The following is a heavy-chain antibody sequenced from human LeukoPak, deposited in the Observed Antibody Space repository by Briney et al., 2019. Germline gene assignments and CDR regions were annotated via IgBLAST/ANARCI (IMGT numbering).Heavy chain of an antibody. CDR2: ISASGSTK. J-gene: IGHJ4*02. Sequence: GGSLRLSCAASGFAFSSYAMSWVRQAPGKGLEWVSSISASGSTKYYADSVKGRFTISRDNSKNSLYLQMNSLRAEETAVYYCAKDFLGRGYSDVVGLVFDYWGQGTLVRVSS. V-gene: IGHV3-23*01. CDR3: AKDFLGRGYSDVVGLVFDY. D-gene: IGHD5-18*01. CDR1: GFAFSSYA.